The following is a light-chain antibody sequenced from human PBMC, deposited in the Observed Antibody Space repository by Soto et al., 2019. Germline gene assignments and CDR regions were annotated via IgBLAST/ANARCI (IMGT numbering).Light chain of an antibody. CDR2: ANT. CDR1: SSNIGAGYD. J-gene: IGLJ2*01. CDR3: QVWDRGTDHVV. Sequence: QSVLTQSPPVSGAPGQRVTISCTGSSSNIGAGYDVHWYQQFPGTAPKLLIYANTNRPSGVPDRFSGSNSGNTATLTISRVEVGDEADYYCQVWDRGTDHVVFGGGTKVTVL. V-gene: IGLV1-40*01.